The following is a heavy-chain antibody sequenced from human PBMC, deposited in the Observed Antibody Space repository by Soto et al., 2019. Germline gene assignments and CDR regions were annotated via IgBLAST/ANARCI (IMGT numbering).Heavy chain of an antibody. D-gene: IGHD2-2*01. V-gene: IGHV4-39*01. Sequence: QLQLQESGPGLVKPSETLSLTCTVSGGSIRDDTYYWGWIRQPPGKGLGWIGSIYYSGTSSYNPSLKSRVTMSVDTSKKQLSLRLSFVTAADTTVYYCAMLHCHSPSCVPLDPWCQGTLVIVSS. CDR1: GGSIRDDTYY. J-gene: IGHJ5*02. CDR2: IYYSGTS. CDR3: AMLHCHSPSCVPLDP.